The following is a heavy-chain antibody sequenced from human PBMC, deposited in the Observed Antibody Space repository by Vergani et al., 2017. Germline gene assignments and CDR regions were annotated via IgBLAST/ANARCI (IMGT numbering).Heavy chain of an antibody. Sequence: EVQLLESGGGLVQPGGSLRLSCAASGFTFSSYWMSWFRQAPGKGMEWVPKIKPDGSEKYYVDSVKGRVTISRDNSKDSLYRQMNRLRTEDRAVYYCARCLALSSGWYGRAFDIWGQGTMVTVSS. CDR3: ARCLALSSGWYGRAFDI. V-gene: IGHV3-7*01. J-gene: IGHJ3*02. CDR2: IKPDGSEK. D-gene: IGHD6-19*01. CDR1: GFTFSSYW.